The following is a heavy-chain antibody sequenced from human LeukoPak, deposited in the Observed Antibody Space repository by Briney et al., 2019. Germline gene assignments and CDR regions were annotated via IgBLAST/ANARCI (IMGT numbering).Heavy chain of an antibody. J-gene: IGHJ4*02. D-gene: IGHD1-1*01. V-gene: IGHV4-59*08. CDR1: GVAISSNY. Sequence: PSQTLSLTCTVSGVAISSNYWSWIRQPPGKGLEWIGYINYSGSTYYNPSLKSRVTISVDTSKKHFSLKLSSVTAADTAVYYCARQGTWFFDYWGQGTLVTVSS. CDR3: ARQGTWFFDY. CDR2: INYSGST.